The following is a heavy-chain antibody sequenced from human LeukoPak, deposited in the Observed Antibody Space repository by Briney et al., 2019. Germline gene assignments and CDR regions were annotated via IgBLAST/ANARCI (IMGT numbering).Heavy chain of an antibody. V-gene: IGHV3-11*04. CDR1: GFTFSDYY. J-gene: IGHJ4*02. D-gene: IGHD6-13*01. CDR3: ASESLKYSSSHDY. Sequence: PGGSLRLSCAASGFTFSDYYMSWIRQAPGKGLEWVSYISSSGSTIYYADSVKGRFTISRDNAKNSLYLQMSSLRAEDTAVYYCASESLKYSSSHDYWGQGTLVTVSS. CDR2: ISSSGSTI.